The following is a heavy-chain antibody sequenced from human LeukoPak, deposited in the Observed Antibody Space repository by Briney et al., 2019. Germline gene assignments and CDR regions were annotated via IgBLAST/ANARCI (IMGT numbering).Heavy chain of an antibody. Sequence: PGGSLRLSCAASGFTFSSYSMNWVRQAPGKGLEWVSSISSSSSYKYYADSLKGRFTISRDNAKNSLYLQMNSLRAEDTAVYYCARGGGGVTALTYFDYWGQGTLVTVSS. CDR1: GFTFSSYS. CDR3: ARGGGGVTALTYFDY. V-gene: IGHV3-21*01. CDR2: ISSSSSYK. J-gene: IGHJ4*02. D-gene: IGHD2-21*02.